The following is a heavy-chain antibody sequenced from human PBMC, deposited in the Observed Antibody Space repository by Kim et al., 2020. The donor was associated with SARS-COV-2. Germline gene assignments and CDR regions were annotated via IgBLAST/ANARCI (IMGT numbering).Heavy chain of an antibody. CDR2: ISYDGSNK. J-gene: IGHJ4*02. V-gene: IGHV3-30*04. CDR3: ARGGNVVVVAAIDY. Sequence: GGSLRLSCAASGFTFSSYAMHWVRQAPGKGLEWVAVISYDGSNKYYADSVKGRFTISRDNSKNTLYLQMNSLRAEDTAVYYCARGGNVVVVAAIDYWGQG. CDR1: GFTFSSYA. D-gene: IGHD2-15*01.